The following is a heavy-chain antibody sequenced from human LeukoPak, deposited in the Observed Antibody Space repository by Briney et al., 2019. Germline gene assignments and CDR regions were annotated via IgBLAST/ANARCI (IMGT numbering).Heavy chain of an antibody. J-gene: IGHJ4*02. CDR2: LSTHNGKT. Sequence: ASVKVSCKASGYTFTSYGISWVRQAPRQGLEWMGWLSTHNGKTHYAQNFQDRITMTTDTSTSTAYLELRSLRSDDTTVYFCARQYCITTDCSLIQTYFDYWGQGTLVTVSS. V-gene: IGHV1-18*01. CDR1: GYTFTSYG. CDR3: ARQYCITTDCSLIQTYFDY. D-gene: IGHD3-10*01.